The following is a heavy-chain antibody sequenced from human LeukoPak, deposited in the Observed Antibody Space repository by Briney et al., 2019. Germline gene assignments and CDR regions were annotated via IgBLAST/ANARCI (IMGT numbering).Heavy chain of an antibody. V-gene: IGHV1-3*01. J-gene: IGHJ4*02. CDR1: GYTFTSYA. CDR3: ARDHGWYLDLYYFDY. CDR2: INAGNGNT. D-gene: IGHD6-19*01. Sequence: ASVKVSCKASGYTFTSYAMHWVRQAPGQRLEWMGWINAGNGNTKYSQKFQGRVTITRDTSASPAYMELSSLRSEDTAVYYCARDHGWYLDLYYFDYWGQGTLVTVSS.